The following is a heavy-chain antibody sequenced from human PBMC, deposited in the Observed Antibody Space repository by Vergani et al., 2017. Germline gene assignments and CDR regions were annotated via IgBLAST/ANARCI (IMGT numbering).Heavy chain of an antibody. V-gene: IGHV1-24*01. D-gene: IGHD5-12*01. CDR2: FDPEDGET. CDR3: ATPRLRFSYYYYYCMDV. Sequence: QVQLVQSGAEVKKPGASVQVSCKVSGYTLTELSMHWVRQAPGKGLEWMGGFDPEDGETIYAQKFQGRVTMTDHTSTDTAYMELSSLRSEDTAVYYCATPRLRFSYYYYYCMDVWGQGTTVTVSS. CDR1: GYTLTELS. J-gene: IGHJ6*02.